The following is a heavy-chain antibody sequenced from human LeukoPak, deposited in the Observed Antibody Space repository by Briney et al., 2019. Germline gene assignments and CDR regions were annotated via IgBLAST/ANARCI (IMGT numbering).Heavy chain of an antibody. D-gene: IGHD2-15*01. CDR3: ARERSCSGGSCYSTNWFDP. Sequence: PGKSLRLSCAASGFTVSSNYMSWVRQAPGKGLEWVSVIYSGGSTYYADSVKGRFTISRDNSKNTLYLQMNSLRAEDTAVYYCARERSCSGGSCYSTNWFDPWGQGTLVTVSS. CDR2: IYSGGST. V-gene: IGHV3-53*01. CDR1: GFTVSSNY. J-gene: IGHJ5*02.